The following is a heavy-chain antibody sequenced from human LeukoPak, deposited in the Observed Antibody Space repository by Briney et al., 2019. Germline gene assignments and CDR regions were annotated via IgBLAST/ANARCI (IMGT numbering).Heavy chain of an antibody. CDR3: AGGGSYGPFDP. J-gene: IGHJ5*02. V-gene: IGHV4-59*01. CDR1: GGSISSYY. D-gene: IGHD5-18*01. CDR2: IYYSGST. Sequence: SETLSLTCTVSGGSISSYYWSWIRQPPGKGLEWIGYIYYSGSTNYNPSLKGRVTISVDTSKNQFSLKLSSVTAADTAIYYCAGGGSYGPFDPWGQGTLVTVSS.